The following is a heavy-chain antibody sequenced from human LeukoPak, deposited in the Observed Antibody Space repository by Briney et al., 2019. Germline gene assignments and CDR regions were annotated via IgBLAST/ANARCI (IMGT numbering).Heavy chain of an antibody. J-gene: IGHJ4*02. V-gene: IGHV1-18*01. CDR3: AREASGWYGGDY. D-gene: IGHD6-19*01. CDR1: GYTFTSYG. Sequence: ASVTVSFKASGYTFTSYGISWVRQAPGQGLEWMGWISAYNGNTNYAQKLQGRVTMTTDTSTSTAYMALRSLRSDDTAVYYCAREASGWYGGDYWGQGTLVTVSS. CDR2: ISAYNGNT.